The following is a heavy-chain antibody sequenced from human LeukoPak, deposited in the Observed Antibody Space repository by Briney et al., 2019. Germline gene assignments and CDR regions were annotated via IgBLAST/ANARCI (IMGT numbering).Heavy chain of an antibody. D-gene: IGHD4-17*01. V-gene: IGHV3-23*01. CDR2: ISGISTT. J-gene: IGHJ4*02. Sequence: GGSLRLSCAASGFTFRNYAMSWVRQAPGKGLEWVSVISGISTTDYADSVKGRFTISRDSSKNTLYLQMNSLRAEDTAVYYCAKDSSGMTTVTHFDYWGQGTLVTVSS. CDR3: AKDSSGMTTVTHFDY. CDR1: GFTFRNYA.